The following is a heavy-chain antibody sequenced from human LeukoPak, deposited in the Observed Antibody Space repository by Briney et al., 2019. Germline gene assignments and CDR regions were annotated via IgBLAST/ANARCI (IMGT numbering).Heavy chain of an antibody. CDR1: GFTFSTYW. Sequence: GGSLRLSCAASGFTFSTYWMYWVRQAPGKGLVWVSRIDGDGSSTTYADSVRGRFTISRDNAKNTLYLQMNSLRAEDTAVYYCARGYSGSGRSYWGQGTLVTVSS. CDR3: ARGYSGSGRSY. V-gene: IGHV3-74*01. CDR2: IDGDGSST. D-gene: IGHD3-10*01. J-gene: IGHJ4*02.